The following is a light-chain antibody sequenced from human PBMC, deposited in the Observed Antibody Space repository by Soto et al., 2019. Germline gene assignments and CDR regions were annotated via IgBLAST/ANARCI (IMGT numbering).Light chain of an antibody. J-gene: IGKJ1*01. CDR2: GAS. V-gene: IGKV3-20*01. Sequence: TQSPSSLSASVGDRVIITCRTSQSVSNNYLAWYQQKPGQAPRLLIYGASNRATGIPDRFSGSGSGTDFTLTISRLEPEDFAVYYCQQYGSSGTFGQGTKVDIK. CDR3: QQYGSSGT. CDR1: QSVSNNY.